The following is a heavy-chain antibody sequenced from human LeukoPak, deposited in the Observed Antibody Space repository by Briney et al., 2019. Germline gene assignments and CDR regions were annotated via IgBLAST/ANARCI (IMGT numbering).Heavy chain of an antibody. J-gene: IGHJ5*02. D-gene: IGHD4-17*01. CDR2: ISAYNGNT. V-gene: IGHV1-18*01. CDR1: GYTFTSYG. Sequence: ASVKVSCKPSGYTFTSYGISWVRQAPGQGREWMGWISAYNGNTNYAQKLQGRLTITTDTSTSPAYMELRSLRSDDTAVYYCARDLNPTVILTTQSHGGWFDPWGQGTLVTVSS. CDR3: ARDLNPTVILTTQSHGGWFDP.